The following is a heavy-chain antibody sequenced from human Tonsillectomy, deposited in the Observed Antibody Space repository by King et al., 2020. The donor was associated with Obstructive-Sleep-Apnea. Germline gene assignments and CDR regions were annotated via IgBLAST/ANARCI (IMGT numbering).Heavy chain of an antibody. CDR3: ATDLCSSTSCYVGFDY. J-gene: IGHJ4*02. Sequence: VQLVESGGGVVQPGRSLRLSCAASGFTFSTYGMHWVRQAPGKGLEWVALISYHGSNKYYADSVKGRFTISRDNSKNTLFLQMNSLRAEDTAVYYCATDLCSSTSCYVGFDYWGQGTLVTVSS. CDR2: ISYHGSNK. V-gene: IGHV3-30*03. D-gene: IGHD2-2*01. CDR1: GFTFSTYG.